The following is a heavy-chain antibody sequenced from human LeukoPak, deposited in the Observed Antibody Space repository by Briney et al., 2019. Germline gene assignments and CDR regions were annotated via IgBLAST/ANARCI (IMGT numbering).Heavy chain of an antibody. V-gene: IGHV4-59*11. J-gene: IGHJ4*02. D-gene: IGHD1-1*01. CDR1: GGSISSHH. CDR3: ARDSWDNNWYNFDS. Sequence: SETLSLTCTVSGGSISSHHWNWIRQPPGKGLEYVGNIHGGGSTNYNPSLKSRVTIPLDNSKNQFSLNLRSVTAADTAVYYCARDSWDNNWYNFDSWGQGTLVTVSS. CDR2: IHGGGST.